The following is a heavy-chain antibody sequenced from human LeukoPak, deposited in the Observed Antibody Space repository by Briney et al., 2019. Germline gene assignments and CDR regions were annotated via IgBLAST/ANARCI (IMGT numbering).Heavy chain of an antibody. CDR1: GGSISSSSYY. Sequence: PSETLSLTCTVSGGSISSSSYYWGWIRQPPGKGLEWIGSIYYSGSTYYNPSLKSRVTISVDTSKNQFSLKLSSVTAADTAVYYCAREGESTNHDSSVYWGQGTLVTVSS. CDR3: AREGESTNHDSSVY. J-gene: IGHJ4*02. D-gene: IGHD2-8*01. V-gene: IGHV4-39*07. CDR2: IYYSGST.